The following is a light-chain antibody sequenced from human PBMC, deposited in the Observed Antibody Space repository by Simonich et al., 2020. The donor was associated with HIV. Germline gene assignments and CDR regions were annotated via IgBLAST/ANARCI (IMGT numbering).Light chain of an antibody. J-gene: IGKJ1*01. Sequence: DIQMTQSPSSLSASVGDRVNITCRASQTISSYLNWYQQKPGKAPKLLIYAASSLQSGVPSRFSGSGSGTDFTLTISSLQPEDFATYYCQQSYNTPRTFGQGSKVEIK. CDR1: QTISSY. CDR3: QQSYNTPRT. V-gene: IGKV1-39*01. CDR2: AAS.